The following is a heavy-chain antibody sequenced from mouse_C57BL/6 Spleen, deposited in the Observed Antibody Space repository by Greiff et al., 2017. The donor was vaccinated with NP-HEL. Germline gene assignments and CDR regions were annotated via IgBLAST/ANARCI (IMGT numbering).Heavy chain of an antibody. Sequence: VQLKESGGGLVQPGGSLSLSCAASGFTFTDYYMSWVRQPPGKALEWLGFIRNKANGYTTEYSASVKGRFTISRDNSQSILYLQMNALRAEDSATYYCASSPWFAYWGQGTLVTVSA. J-gene: IGHJ3*01. CDR3: ASSPWFAY. V-gene: IGHV7-3*01. D-gene: IGHD6-1*01. CDR2: IRNKANGYTT. CDR1: GFTFTDYY.